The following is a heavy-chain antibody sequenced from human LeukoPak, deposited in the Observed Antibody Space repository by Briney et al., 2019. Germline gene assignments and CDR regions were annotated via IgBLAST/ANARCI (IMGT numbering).Heavy chain of an antibody. J-gene: IGHJ6*02. CDR3: ASKGYCSSTSCYGYYYGMDV. V-gene: IGHV1-2*02. CDR1: GYTFTGYY. D-gene: IGHD2-2*01. Sequence: GASVKVSCKASGYTFTGYYMHWVRQAPGQGLEWMGWINPSSGDTNYAQNFQGRVTMTRDTSISTAYMELSRLRSGDTAVYYCASKGYCSSTSCYGYYYGMDVWGQGTTVTVSS. CDR2: INPSSGDT.